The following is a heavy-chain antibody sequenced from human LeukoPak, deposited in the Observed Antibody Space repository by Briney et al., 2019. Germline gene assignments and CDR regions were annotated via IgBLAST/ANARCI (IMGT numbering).Heavy chain of an antibody. Sequence: SETLSLTCTVSGGSINNYYWSWIRQPPGKGLEWIGYIYYTGSANYHPSLKSRVTMSVDTSKNQLPLELNSVTAADTAVYYCARLLRYYDTSGYQEFDYWGQGTLATVSS. D-gene: IGHD3-22*01. CDR3: ARLLRYYDTSGYQEFDY. J-gene: IGHJ4*02. CDR1: GGSINNYY. CDR2: IYYTGSA. V-gene: IGHV4-59*01.